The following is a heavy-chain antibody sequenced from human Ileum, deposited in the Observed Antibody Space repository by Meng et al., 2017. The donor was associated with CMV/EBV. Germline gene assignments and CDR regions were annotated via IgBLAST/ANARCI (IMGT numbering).Heavy chain of an antibody. Sequence: FTVSSTYMSWVRQAPGKGLEWVSVIYSGGSTYYADSVRGRFTISRDNSKNTLYLQMSSLRAEDTAVYYCVRERYYDSSGYYHDAFDIWGQGTMVTVSS. CDR3: VRERYYDSSGYYHDAFDI. CDR2: IYSGGST. CDR1: FTVSSTY. J-gene: IGHJ3*02. V-gene: IGHV3-53*01. D-gene: IGHD3-22*01.